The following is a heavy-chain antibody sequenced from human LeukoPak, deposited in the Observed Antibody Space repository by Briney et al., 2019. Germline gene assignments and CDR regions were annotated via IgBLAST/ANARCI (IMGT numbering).Heavy chain of an antibody. V-gene: IGHV3-21*01. D-gene: IGHD1-26*01. J-gene: IGHJ5*02. Sequence: GGSLRLSCAASAFTFSSYSMNWVRQAPGKGLEWVSSISSSGSYIYYADSVKGRFTISRDNAKNSLYLQMNSLRAEDTAVYYCARDSGSYWDWFDPWGQGTLVTVSS. CDR2: ISSSGSYI. CDR1: AFTFSSYS. CDR3: ARDSGSYWDWFDP.